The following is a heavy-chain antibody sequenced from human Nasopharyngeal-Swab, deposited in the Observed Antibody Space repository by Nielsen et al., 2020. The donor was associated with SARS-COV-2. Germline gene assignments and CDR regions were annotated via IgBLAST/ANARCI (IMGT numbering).Heavy chain of an antibody. D-gene: IGHD3-22*01. V-gene: IGHV3-30-3*01. Sequence: GESPKISRPASGFTFSRYTMHRVRQAPGKGLEWVAVISYDGSNKYYADSVKGRFTISRDISKNTLYLQMNSLRAEDTAVFYCASTPLDSSGYYYAFHYWGRGTLVTVSS. CDR1: GFTFSRYT. CDR3: ASTPLDSSGYYYAFHY. CDR2: ISYDGSNK. J-gene: IGHJ4*02.